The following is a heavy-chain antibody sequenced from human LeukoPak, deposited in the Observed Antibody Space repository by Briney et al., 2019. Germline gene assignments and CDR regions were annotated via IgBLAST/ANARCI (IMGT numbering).Heavy chain of an antibody. V-gene: IGHV4-59*12. CDR2: IFYSGST. D-gene: IGHD3-22*01. J-gene: IGHJ4*02. Sequence: PSETLSLTCTVSGGSFTSYYWNWVRQPPGKGLEWIGYIFYSGSTKYAPSLESRVTISVDTSKNQFSLKLSSVTAADTAVYYCARAGYYDSSGYSLDYWGQGTLVTVSS. CDR3: ARAGYYDSSGYSLDY. CDR1: GGSFTSYY.